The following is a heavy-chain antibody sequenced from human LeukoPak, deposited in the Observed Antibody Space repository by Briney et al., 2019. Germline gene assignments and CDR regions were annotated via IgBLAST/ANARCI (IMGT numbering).Heavy chain of an antibody. D-gene: IGHD6-25*01. V-gene: IGHV3-74*01. J-gene: IGHJ3*02. CDR1: GFTFSMYW. Sequence: GRCLRPSCAAAGFTFSMYWTDSVRLAPGDWLVWVLRISSDGVNTSYTDSVKGRFTITRDNAKNTLYLQMNSLRAEDTAVYYCARRSAAKDAFDIWGQGTKVTVSS. CDR3: ARRSAAKDAFDI. CDR2: ISSDGVNT.